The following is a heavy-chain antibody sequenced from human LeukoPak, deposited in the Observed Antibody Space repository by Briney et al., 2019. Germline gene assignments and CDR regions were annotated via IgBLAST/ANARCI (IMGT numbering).Heavy chain of an antibody. D-gene: IGHD2/OR15-2a*01. CDR3: ALISYSTTVTCYYLDY. Sequence: GASVKVSCETSGYTFTTYPINWVRQAPGQGLEWMGWITTYNGNTNYAQNLQGRVTMTADTSTSTAYMELRSLRSDDTAVYYCALISYSTTVTCYYLDYWGQGTLVTVSS. CDR1: GYTFTTYP. V-gene: IGHV1-18*01. CDR2: ITTYNGNT. J-gene: IGHJ4*02.